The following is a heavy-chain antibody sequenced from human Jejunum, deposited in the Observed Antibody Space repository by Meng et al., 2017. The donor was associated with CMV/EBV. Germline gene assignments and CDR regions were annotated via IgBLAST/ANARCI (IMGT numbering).Heavy chain of an antibody. CDR3: ARDRYYDTSGHYYESGY. J-gene: IGHJ4*02. CDR2: SIPVLRTT. V-gene: IGHV1-69*06. D-gene: IGHD3-22*01. Sequence: VTCSKKAITGGRQATGQGLEWMGGSIPVLRTTNYAQKFQDRVTITADRSTTTAYMELTSLTSEDTAVYYCARDRYYDTSGHYYESGYWGQGTLVTVSS. CDR1: VTCSKKA.